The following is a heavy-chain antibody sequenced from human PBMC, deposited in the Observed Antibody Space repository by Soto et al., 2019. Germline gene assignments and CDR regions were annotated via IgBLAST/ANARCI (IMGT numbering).Heavy chain of an antibody. CDR3: AKSLDIHYKNWFDP. CDR1: GFTFSSYA. J-gene: IGHJ5*02. D-gene: IGHD4-4*01. Sequence: PGGSLRLSCAASGFTFSSYAMSWVRQAPGKGLEWVSIISGTGGRTHYADSVKGRFTISRDNSKNTLYLDMNSLRAEDTAVYYCAKSLDIHYKNWFDPWGQGTLVTVSS. CDR2: ISGTGGRT. V-gene: IGHV3-23*01.